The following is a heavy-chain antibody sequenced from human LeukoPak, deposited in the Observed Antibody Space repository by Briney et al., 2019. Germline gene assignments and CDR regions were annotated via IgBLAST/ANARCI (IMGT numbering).Heavy chain of an antibody. J-gene: IGHJ4*02. CDR3: ARVEVLLWFGEPFDY. CDR1: GYTFTSNY. Sequence: GASVKVSCKAFGYTFTSNYMHWVRQAPGQGLEWMGWINPNSGGTNYAQKFQGRVTMTRDTSISTAYMELSRLRSDDTAVYYCARVEVLLWFGEPFDYWGQGTLVTVSS. V-gene: IGHV1-2*02. CDR2: INPNSGGT. D-gene: IGHD3-10*01.